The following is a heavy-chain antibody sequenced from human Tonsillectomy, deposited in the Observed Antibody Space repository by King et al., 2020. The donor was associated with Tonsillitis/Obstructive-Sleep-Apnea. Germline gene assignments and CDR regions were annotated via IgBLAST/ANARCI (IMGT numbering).Heavy chain of an antibody. CDR2: INSDGSST. V-gene: IGHV3-74*01. J-gene: IGHJ6*02. D-gene: IGHD5-12*01. CDR1: GFTFSSYW. CDR3: ARAVSGYAPTRGHYYYYGMDV. Sequence: VQLVESGGGLVQPGGSLRLSCAASGFTFSSYWMHWVRQAPGKGLVWVSRINSDGSSTSYADSVKGRFTISRDNAKNTLYLQMNSLRAEDTAVYYCARAVSGYAPTRGHYYYYGMDVWGQGTTVTVSS.